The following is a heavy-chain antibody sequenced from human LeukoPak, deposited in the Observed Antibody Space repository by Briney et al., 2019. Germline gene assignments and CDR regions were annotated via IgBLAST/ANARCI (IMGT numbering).Heavy chain of an antibody. Sequence: GGALRLSCAASGVIFDDNAMQGVRQGPGKGLGWVSGISWNSGTKGYADSVKGRFTISRDNAKNSLYFQMNSLRAEDMALYYCATGSARGAFDIWGQGTMVTVSS. CDR2: ISWNSGTK. V-gene: IGHV3-9*03. CDR3: ATGSARGAFDI. D-gene: IGHD6-6*01. J-gene: IGHJ3*02. CDR1: GVIFDDNA.